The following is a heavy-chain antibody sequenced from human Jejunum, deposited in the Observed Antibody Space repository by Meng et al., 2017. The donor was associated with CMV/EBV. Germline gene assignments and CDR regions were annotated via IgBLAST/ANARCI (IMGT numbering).Heavy chain of an antibody. Sequence: QGQLQESGPGRVKPSETLSLTCAVSGGSISTYYWSWIRQPPGKGLEWIGNNYYSGSTNYNPSLASRVTISVDSSKNQFSLKLSSVTAADTAVYYCARHQNGGTYPLDYWGQGTLVTVSS. CDR1: GGSISTYY. CDR2: NYYSGST. D-gene: IGHD3-16*02. J-gene: IGHJ4*02. V-gene: IGHV4-59*08. CDR3: ARHQNGGTYPLDY.